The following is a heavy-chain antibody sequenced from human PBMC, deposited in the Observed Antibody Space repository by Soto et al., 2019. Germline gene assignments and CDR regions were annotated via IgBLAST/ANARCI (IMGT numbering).Heavy chain of an antibody. CDR3: AGAMGLEKLSLSWLDP. CDR1: GFSFNNYA. Sequence: EVQLLESGGSLIQPGGSLRLSCVASGFSFNNYAMSWVRQAPGKGLEWVSTISGSGGSTYYADSVKGRFTISRDNSKNTLYLEMNSLRAEDTAVFYCAGAMGLEKLSLSWLDPWGQGTLVTVSS. V-gene: IGHV3-23*01. D-gene: IGHD3-16*02. J-gene: IGHJ5*02. CDR2: ISGSGGST.